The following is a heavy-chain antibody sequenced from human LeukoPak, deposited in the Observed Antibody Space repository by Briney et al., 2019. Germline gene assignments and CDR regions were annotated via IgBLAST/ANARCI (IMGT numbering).Heavy chain of an antibody. Sequence: SETLSLTCTVSGGSISSGGYYWSWIRQPPGKGLEWIGYIYHSGSTYYNPSLKSRVTISVDRSKNQFSLKLSSVTAADTAVYYCARDVGYSYGYGYFDLWGRGTLVTVSS. CDR3: ARDVGYSYGYGYFDL. J-gene: IGHJ2*01. CDR2: IYHSGST. D-gene: IGHD5-18*01. V-gene: IGHV4-30-2*01. CDR1: GGSISSGGYY.